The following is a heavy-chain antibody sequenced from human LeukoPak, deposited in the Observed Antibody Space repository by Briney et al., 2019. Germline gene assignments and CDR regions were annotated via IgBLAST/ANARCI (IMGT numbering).Heavy chain of an antibody. CDR1: GFTVSSNY. Sequence: PGGSLRLSCAASGFTVSSNYVSWVRQAPGKGLEWVSVIYSGGSTYYADSVKGRFTISRDDSKNTLYLQMNSLRAEDTAVYYCARVVISGREPPYSSSGSDYWGQGTLVTVSS. CDR2: IYSGGST. D-gene: IGHD6-6*01. CDR3: ARVVISGREPPYSSSGSDY. V-gene: IGHV3-53*01. J-gene: IGHJ4*02.